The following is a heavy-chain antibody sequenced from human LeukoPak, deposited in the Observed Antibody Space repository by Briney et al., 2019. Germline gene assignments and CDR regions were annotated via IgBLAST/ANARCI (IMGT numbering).Heavy chain of an antibody. CDR3: ARRVYYGSGSRYYYYYYMDV. J-gene: IGHJ6*03. Sequence: ASVKVSCKASGYTFTSYDINWVRQATGQGLEWMGWMNPNGGNTGYAQKFQGRVTMTRNTSISTAYVELSSLRSEDTAVYYCARRVYYGSGSRYYYYYYMDVWGKGTTVTISS. CDR2: MNPNGGNT. CDR1: GYTFTSYD. V-gene: IGHV1-8*01. D-gene: IGHD3-10*01.